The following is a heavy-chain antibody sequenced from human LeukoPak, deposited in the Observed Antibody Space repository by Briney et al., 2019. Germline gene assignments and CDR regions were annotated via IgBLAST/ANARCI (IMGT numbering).Heavy chain of an antibody. Sequence: SETLSLTCAVYGGSFSGYYWSWIRQPPGKGLERIGEINHSGSTNYNPSLKSRVTISVDTSKNQFSLNLSSVTAADTAVYYCARRSPGYSYSIDSWGQGTLVTVSS. D-gene: IGHD5-18*01. V-gene: IGHV4-34*01. CDR2: INHSGST. CDR3: ARRSPGYSYSIDS. J-gene: IGHJ4*02. CDR1: GGSFSGYY.